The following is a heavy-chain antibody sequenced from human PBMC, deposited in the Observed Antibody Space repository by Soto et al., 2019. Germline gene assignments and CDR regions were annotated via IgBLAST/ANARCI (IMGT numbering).Heavy chain of an antibody. CDR3: AAGGRDTPMIAYGMDV. J-gene: IGHJ6*02. Sequence: SVKVSCKASGFTFTSSAVQWVRQARGQRLEWIGWLVVGSGNTIYAQKFQQRVTITRDMSTSTAYMELSSLRSEDTAVYYCAAGGRDTPMIAYGMDVWGQGTTVTVSS. CDR1: GFTFTSSA. V-gene: IGHV1-58*01. CDR2: LVVGSGNT. D-gene: IGHD5-18*01.